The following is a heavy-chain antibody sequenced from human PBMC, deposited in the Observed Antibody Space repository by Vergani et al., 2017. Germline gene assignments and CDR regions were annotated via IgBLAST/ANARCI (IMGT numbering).Heavy chain of an antibody. CDR1: GFTFRIYG. Sequence: QVQLVESGGGVVQPGGSLRLSCIASGFTFRIYGMHWVRQAPGKGVEWVAFIRYDGTKRFYGDSVKGRFTISRDNSQTTVFLQMNSLRADGSAVYYCTKAGQYDSDNFHDSWGQGALVTVAS. V-gene: IGHV3-30*02. D-gene: IGHD3-22*01. CDR2: IRYDGTKR. CDR3: TKAGQYDSDNFHDS. J-gene: IGHJ1*01.